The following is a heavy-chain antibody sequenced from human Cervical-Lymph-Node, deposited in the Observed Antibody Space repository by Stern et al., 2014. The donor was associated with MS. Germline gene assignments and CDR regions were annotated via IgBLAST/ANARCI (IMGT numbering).Heavy chain of an antibody. CDR1: GFTFSSYS. CDR2: ISSSSNTI. V-gene: IGHV3-48*02. J-gene: IGHJ5*02. CDR3: ARDEPRVAGLSRFDP. D-gene: IGHD6-19*01. Sequence: EVQLVESGGGLVQPGGSLRLSCAASGFTFSSYSMNWVRQAPGKGLEWVSYISSSSNTISYADSVKGRFTISRDNAKNSLFLQMNSLRDDDTAVYYCARDEPRVAGLSRFDPWGQGTLVLVS.